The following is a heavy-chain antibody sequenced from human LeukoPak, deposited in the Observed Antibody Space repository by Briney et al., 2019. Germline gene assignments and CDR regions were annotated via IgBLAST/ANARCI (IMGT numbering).Heavy chain of an antibody. J-gene: IGHJ4*02. Sequence: PSQTLSPTCTISTTSINDFYRAWVRQPAGKGLEYVGHIFTSGSADNNASLKNRLTMSVDTSKNQVSLKLYSVTAADTAVYYCAGTRIIWFGESRATLDYWGQGTQVTVSS. D-gene: IGHD3-10*01. CDR2: IFTSGSA. CDR1: TTSINDFY. CDR3: AGTRIIWFGESRATLDY. V-gene: IGHV4-4*07.